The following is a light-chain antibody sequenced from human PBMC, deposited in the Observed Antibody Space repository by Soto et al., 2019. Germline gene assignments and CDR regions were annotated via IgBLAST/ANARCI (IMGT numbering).Light chain of an antibody. CDR3: ASYRSGPLYV. CDR2: DFT. Sequence: QSALTQPASVSGSPGQSITISCTGISADVSTSNFVSWYQHHPGKGPRLILYDFTHRPPGISDRFSGSKSGDTASLTISGLRAEDEADYYCASYRSGPLYVFGTGTRSPS. CDR1: SADVSTSNF. J-gene: IGLJ1*01. V-gene: IGLV2-14*03.